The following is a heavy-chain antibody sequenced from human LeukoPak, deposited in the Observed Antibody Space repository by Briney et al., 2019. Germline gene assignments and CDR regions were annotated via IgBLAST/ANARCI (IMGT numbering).Heavy chain of an antibody. V-gene: IGHV1-2*02. CDR2: INPNSGGT. J-gene: IGHJ5*02. CDR1: GYTFTDYY. D-gene: IGHD6-19*01. Sequence: ASVKVSCQASGYTFTDYYIHWVRQAPGQGLEWVGWINPNSGGTKYAQKFQGRVTMTRDTSISTAYMELSSLRSDDTAMYYCARDPAVSGTRWFDPWGQGTLVTVSS. CDR3: ARDPAVSGTRWFDP.